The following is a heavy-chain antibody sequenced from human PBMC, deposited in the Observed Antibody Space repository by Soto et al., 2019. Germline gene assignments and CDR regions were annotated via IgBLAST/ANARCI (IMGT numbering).Heavy chain of an antibody. J-gene: IGHJ6*02. D-gene: IGHD5-18*01. Sequence: SETLSLTCTVSGGSIRSGGYYWSWVRQNPRRGLEWIGNIYYSGNTYYNPSLKSRLTISVDTSKDQFSLNLSSVTAADTAVYYCARDRLMATAGTARHYFGLDVWGQGTTVTVSS. V-gene: IGHV4-31*03. CDR2: IYYSGNT. CDR3: ARDRLMATAGTARHYFGLDV. CDR1: GGSIRSGGYY.